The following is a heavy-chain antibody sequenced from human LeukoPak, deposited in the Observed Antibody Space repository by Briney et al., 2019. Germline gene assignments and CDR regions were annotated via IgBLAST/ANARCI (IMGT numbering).Heavy chain of an antibody. Sequence: KPGGSLRLSCAASGFTFSSYSMNWVRQAPGKGLEWVSSISSSSSYIYYADSVKGRFTISRDNAKNSLYLQMSSLRAEDTAVYYCARYYDFWRVHLSPFDYWGQGTLVTVSS. J-gene: IGHJ4*02. CDR3: ARYYDFWRVHLSPFDY. D-gene: IGHD3-3*01. CDR1: GFTFSSYS. CDR2: ISSSSSYI. V-gene: IGHV3-21*01.